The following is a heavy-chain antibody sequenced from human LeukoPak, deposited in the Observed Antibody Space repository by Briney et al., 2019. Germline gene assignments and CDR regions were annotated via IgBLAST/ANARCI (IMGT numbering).Heavy chain of an antibody. J-gene: IGHJ5*02. CDR3: ASLDCTNGVCYGFDP. Sequence: PGESLRLSCAASGFTFSSYSMNWVRQAPGKGMEGVSYISSSSSTIYYADSVKGRFTISRDNAKNSLYLQMNSLRAENTAVYYCASLDCTNGVCYGFDPWGQGTLVTVSS. V-gene: IGHV3-48*01. D-gene: IGHD2-8*01. CDR1: GFTFSSYS. CDR2: ISSSSSTI.